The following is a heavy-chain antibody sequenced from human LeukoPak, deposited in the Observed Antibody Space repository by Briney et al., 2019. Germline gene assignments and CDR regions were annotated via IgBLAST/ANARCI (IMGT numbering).Heavy chain of an antibody. Sequence: GGSLRLSCAASGFTFSSYSMNWVRQAPGKGLEWVSYISSSSSTIYYADSVKGRFTISRDNAKNSLDLQMNSLRDEDTAVYYCAREGEYYDILTGYYGFDYWGQGTLVTGSS. D-gene: IGHD3-9*01. CDR2: ISSSSSTI. CDR1: GFTFSSYS. J-gene: IGHJ4*02. V-gene: IGHV3-48*02. CDR3: AREGEYYDILTGYYGFDY.